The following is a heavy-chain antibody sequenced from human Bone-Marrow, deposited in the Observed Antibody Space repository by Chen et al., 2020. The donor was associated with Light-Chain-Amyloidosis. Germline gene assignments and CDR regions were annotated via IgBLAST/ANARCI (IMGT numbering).Heavy chain of an antibody. V-gene: IGHV1-69*01. CDR1: GGTFCSYA. D-gene: IGHD2-8*01. Sequence: QVQLVQSGAEVKKPGSSVKVSCKASGGTFCSYAISWVRQAPGQGLEWMGGIIPIFGTANYAQKFQGRVTITADESTSTAYMELSSLRSEDTAVYYCARDRGRYCTNGVCYIPPVAGNYYYYGMDVWGQGTTVTVSS. CDR3: ARDRGRYCTNGVCYIPPVAGNYYYYGMDV. J-gene: IGHJ6*02. CDR2: IIPIFGTA.